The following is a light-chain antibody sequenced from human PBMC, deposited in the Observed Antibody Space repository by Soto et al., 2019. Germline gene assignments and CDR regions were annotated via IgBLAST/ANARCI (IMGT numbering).Light chain of an antibody. CDR3: LQHAGYPFT. CDR1: QGIGTV. V-gene: IGKV1-17*03. CDR2: GTS. Sequence: DIQMTQSPSAMSASVGDRVTITCRASQGIGTVLTWFQQKPGRVPKRLIYGTSSLQNGVPARFSGTGSGTEFTLTINSLQPEDCATYYCLQHAGYPFTFGGGTRVEVK. J-gene: IGKJ4*01.